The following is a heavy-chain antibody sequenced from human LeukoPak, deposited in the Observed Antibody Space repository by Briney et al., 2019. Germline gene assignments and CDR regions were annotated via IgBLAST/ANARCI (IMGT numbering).Heavy chain of an antibody. Sequence: PSETLSLTCTVSGGSISSYYWSWIRQPPGKGLEWIGYIYYSGSTNYNPSLKSRVTISVDTSENQFSLKLSSVTAADTAVYYCARVGDYDFWSGFDYWGQGTLVTVSS. CDR1: GGSISSYY. D-gene: IGHD3-3*01. V-gene: IGHV4-59*01. CDR3: ARVGDYDFWSGFDY. CDR2: IYYSGST. J-gene: IGHJ4*02.